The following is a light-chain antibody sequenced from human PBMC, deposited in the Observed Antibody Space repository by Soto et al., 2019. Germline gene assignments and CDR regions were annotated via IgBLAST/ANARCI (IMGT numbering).Light chain of an antibody. V-gene: IGKV3D-20*02. J-gene: IGKJ3*01. CDR1: QSVSGNY. Sequence: EIVLTQSPGTLSLSPGERAALSCRASQSVSGNYLSWYQQKPGQAPRLLIYGVSGRATGIPDRFSGSGSGTDLTLPVRGLQPQDFAVYHCQQRSNWATFGLWTKVDIK. CDR2: GVS. CDR3: QQRSNWAT.